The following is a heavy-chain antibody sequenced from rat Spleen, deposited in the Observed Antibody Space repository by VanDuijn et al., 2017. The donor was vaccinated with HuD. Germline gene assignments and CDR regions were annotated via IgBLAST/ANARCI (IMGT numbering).Heavy chain of an antibody. CDR2: ISPSGGST. V-gene: IGHV5S11*01. D-gene: IGHD1-9*01. Sequence: EVQLVESGGGLVQPGRSLKLPCAASGFTFSNYYMAWVRQAPTKGLEWVASISPSGGSTYYRDSVKGRFTVSRDNAKSTLYLQMDSLRSEEMATYYCARRHYGYTDYFDYWGQGVMVTVSS. CDR3: ARRHYGYTDYFDY. CDR1: GFTFSNYY. J-gene: IGHJ2*01.